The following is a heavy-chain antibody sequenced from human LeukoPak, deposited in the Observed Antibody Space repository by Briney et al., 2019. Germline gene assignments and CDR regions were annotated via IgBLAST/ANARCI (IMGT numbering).Heavy chain of an antibody. Sequence: SETLSLTCTVSGGSISSSSYYWGWIRQPPGKGLEWIGSIYYSGSTYYNPSLKSRVTISVDTSKNQFSLKLSSVTAADTAVYYCAGEGDSGYDYEGYYFDYWGQGTLVTVSS. D-gene: IGHD5-12*01. V-gene: IGHV4-39*07. CDR3: AGEGDSGYDYEGYYFDY. CDR2: IYYSGST. CDR1: GGSISSSSYY. J-gene: IGHJ4*02.